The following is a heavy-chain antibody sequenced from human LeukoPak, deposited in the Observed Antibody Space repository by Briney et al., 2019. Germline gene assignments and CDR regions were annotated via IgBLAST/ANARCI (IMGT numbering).Heavy chain of an antibody. CDR3: ARDYDILTDWFDP. CDR2: INHSGST. V-gene: IGHV4-34*01. J-gene: IGHJ5*02. CDR1: GGSFSGYY. D-gene: IGHD3-9*01. Sequence: PSETLSLTCAVYGGSFSGYYWSWIRQPPGKGLEWIGEINHSGSTNYNPSLKSRVTISVDTSKNQFSLKLSSVTAADTAVYYCARDYDILTDWFDPWGQGTLVTVSS.